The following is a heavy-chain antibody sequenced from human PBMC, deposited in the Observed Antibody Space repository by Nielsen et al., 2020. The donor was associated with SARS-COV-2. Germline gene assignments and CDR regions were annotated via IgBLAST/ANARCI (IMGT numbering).Heavy chain of an antibody. D-gene: IGHD3-10*01. V-gene: IGHV3-15*01. CDR3: TTDYRYYGSGSYYNADV. CDR2: IKSKTDGGTT. J-gene: IGHJ6*02. Sequence: GESLKISCAASGFTFSNAWMSWVRQAPGKGLEWVGRIKSKTDGGTTDYAAPVKGRFTISRDDSKNTLYLQMNSLKTEDTAVYYCTTDYRYYGSGSYYNADVWGQGTTVTVSS. CDR1: GFTFSNAW.